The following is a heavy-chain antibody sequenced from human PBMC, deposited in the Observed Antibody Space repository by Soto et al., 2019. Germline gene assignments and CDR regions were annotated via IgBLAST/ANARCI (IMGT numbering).Heavy chain of an antibody. Sequence: PGGSLRLSCAASGFTFSSYAMSWVRQAPGKGLEWVSAISGSGGSTYYADSVKGRFTISRDNSKNTLYLQMNSLRAEDTAVYYCAPPHPHPYSNYVHYYYYGMDVWGQGTTVTVSS. CDR3: APPHPHPYSNYVHYYYYGMDV. CDR1: GFTFSSYA. CDR2: ISGSGGST. D-gene: IGHD4-4*01. V-gene: IGHV3-23*01. J-gene: IGHJ6*02.